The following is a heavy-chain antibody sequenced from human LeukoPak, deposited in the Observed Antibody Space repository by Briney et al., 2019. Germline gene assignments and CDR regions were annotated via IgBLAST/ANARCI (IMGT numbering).Heavy chain of an antibody. V-gene: IGHV3-7*01. Sequence: GGSLRLSCAASGFTFSSYWMSWVRQAPGKGPEWVANIKQDGSEKYYVDSVKGRFTISRDNAKNSLYLQMNSLRAEDTAVYYCARMGRGTIFGVVTVWGQGTLVTVSS. J-gene: IGHJ4*02. D-gene: IGHD3-3*01. CDR2: IKQDGSEK. CDR1: GFTFSSYW. CDR3: ARMGRGTIFGVVTV.